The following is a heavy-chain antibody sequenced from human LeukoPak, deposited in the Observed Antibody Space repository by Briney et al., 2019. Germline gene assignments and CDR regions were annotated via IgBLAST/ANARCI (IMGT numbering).Heavy chain of an antibody. CDR2: ISAYNGNT. Sequence: ASVKVSCKASGYTFTSYGISWVRQAPGQGLEWMGWISAYNGNTNYAQKLQGRVTMTTDISTSTAYMELRSLRSDDTAVYYCARGTLTSAAMVNTPPIDFRYWGQGTLVTVSS. CDR1: GYTFTSYG. CDR3: ARGTLTSAAMVNTPPIDFRY. V-gene: IGHV1-18*01. D-gene: IGHD5-18*01. J-gene: IGHJ4*02.